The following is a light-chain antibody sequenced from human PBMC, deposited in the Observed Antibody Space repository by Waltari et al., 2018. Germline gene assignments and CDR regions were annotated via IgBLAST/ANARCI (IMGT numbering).Light chain of an antibody. Sequence: QPALTQPAPVSGSPGQSVNISCPGTNTAVGVYDSVSWYQQHPGKVPKLLIFEVGRRPSGVSRRFSGSKSGNTASLTISALQAEDEATYYCASDSSTNTILFGGGTSLTVL. CDR3: ASDSSTNTIL. CDR2: EVG. V-gene: IGLV2-14*01. J-gene: IGLJ2*01. CDR1: NTAVGVYDS.